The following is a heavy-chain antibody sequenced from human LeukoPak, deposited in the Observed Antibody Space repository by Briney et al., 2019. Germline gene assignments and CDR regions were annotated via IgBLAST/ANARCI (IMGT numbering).Heavy chain of an antibody. Sequence: GGSLRLSCAASGFTFTGYAIHWVRQAPGKGLEWVSVISYDGTTHYYADSVKGRFTISRDNSKNTLSLQMNSLRAEDTAVYYCARVSTSALYYFDYWGQGTLVTVSS. D-gene: IGHD2-2*01. CDR2: ISYDGTTH. V-gene: IGHV3-30-3*01. CDR3: ARVSTSALYYFDY. CDR1: GFTFTGYA. J-gene: IGHJ4*02.